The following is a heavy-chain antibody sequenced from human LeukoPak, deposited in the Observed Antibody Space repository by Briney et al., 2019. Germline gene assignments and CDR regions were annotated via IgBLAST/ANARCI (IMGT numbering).Heavy chain of an antibody. V-gene: IGHV3-30*04. J-gene: IGHJ4*02. Sequence: PGGSLRLSCAASGFTFRSYAMHWVRQAPGKGLEWVTVISYDGINKYYADSVKGRFTISRDNSKNTLYQEMSSLRAEDTAVYYCAKSGYNYDSNAYPFIDYWGQGTLVTVSS. CDR3: AKSGYNYDSNAYPFIDY. CDR1: GFTFRSYA. D-gene: IGHD3-22*01. CDR2: ISYDGINK.